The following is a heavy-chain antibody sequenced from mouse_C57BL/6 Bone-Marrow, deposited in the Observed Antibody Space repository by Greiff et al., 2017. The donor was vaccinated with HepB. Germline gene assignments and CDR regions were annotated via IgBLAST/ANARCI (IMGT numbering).Heavy chain of an antibody. Sequence: VQLQQSGAELVKPGASVKLSCTASGFNIKDYYMHWVKQRTEQGLEWIGRIDPEDSETKYAPKFQGKATITADTSSNTAYLQLSSLTSEDTAVYYCARGNYDYFDYWGQGTTLTVSS. CDR3: ARGNYDYFDY. CDR2: IDPEDSET. CDR1: GFNIKDYY. J-gene: IGHJ2*01. D-gene: IGHD2-1*01. V-gene: IGHV14-2*01.